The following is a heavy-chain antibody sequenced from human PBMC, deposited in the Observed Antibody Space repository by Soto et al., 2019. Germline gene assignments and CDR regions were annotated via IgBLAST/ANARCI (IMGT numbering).Heavy chain of an antibody. CDR3: ARDAVAMDY. D-gene: IGHD6-19*01. J-gene: IGHJ4*02. CDR2: ISYDGSSK. V-gene: IGHV3-30-3*01. Sequence: PGGPLRRSCAASEFTISSYAIHWVRQAPGKGLEWVAVISYDGSSKYNSDSVKGPFTISRDKSKNTVYLQMHILTVEDTAVYYCARDAVAMDYWGRGTLVTVSS. CDR1: EFTISSYA.